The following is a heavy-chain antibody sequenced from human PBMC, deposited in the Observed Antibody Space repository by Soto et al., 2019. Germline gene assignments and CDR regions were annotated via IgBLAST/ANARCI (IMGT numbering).Heavy chain of an antibody. CDR1: GFTFSSYW. V-gene: IGHV3-74*02. J-gene: IGHJ6*02. D-gene: IGHD3-10*01. CDR3: ASDLSGRADV. Sequence: EVQLVESGGGLVRPGGSLRLSCAASGFTFSSYWMHWVRQAPGKGLVWVSRMNEDGGTTDYADSVKGRFTISRDTAKNTLYMQMKSLRVEDTAAYYWASDLSGRADVWGQGTPVTVS. CDR2: MNEDGGTT.